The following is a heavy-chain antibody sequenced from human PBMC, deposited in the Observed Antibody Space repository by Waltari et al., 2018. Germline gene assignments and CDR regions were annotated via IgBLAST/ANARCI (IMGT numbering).Heavy chain of an antibody. V-gene: IGHV4-4*07. CDR1: GGSISSYY. D-gene: IGHD4-17*01. CDR2: IYTSGST. J-gene: IGHJ2*01. CDR3: ARASPRLRYGDRNYDWYFDL. Sequence: QVQLQESGPGLVKPSETLSLTCTVSGGSISSYYWSWIRQPAGKGLEWIGRIYTSGSTNCNPALKSRVTMSVDTAKNQFSLKLSSVTAADTAVYYCARASPRLRYGDRNYDWYFDLWGRGTLVTVSS.